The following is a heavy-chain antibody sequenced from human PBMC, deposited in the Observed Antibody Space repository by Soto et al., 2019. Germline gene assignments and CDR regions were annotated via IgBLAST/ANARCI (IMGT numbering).Heavy chain of an antibody. Sequence: PSETLSLTCAVYGGSFSGYYWSWIRQPPGKGLGWIGEINHSGSTNYNPSLKSRVTISVDTSKNQFSLKLSSVTAADTAVYYCARSSYGGYSYGQLDYWGQGTLVTVSS. D-gene: IGHD5-18*01. CDR3: ARSSYGGYSYGQLDY. CDR1: GGSFSGYY. CDR2: INHSGST. V-gene: IGHV4-34*01. J-gene: IGHJ4*02.